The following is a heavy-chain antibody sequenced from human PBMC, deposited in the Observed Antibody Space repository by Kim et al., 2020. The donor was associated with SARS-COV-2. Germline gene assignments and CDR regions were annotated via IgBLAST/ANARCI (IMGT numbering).Heavy chain of an antibody. V-gene: IGHV4-59*01. Sequence: SETLSLTCTVSGGSISSYYWSWIRQPPGKGLEWIGYIYYSGSTNYNPSLKSRVTISVDTSKNQFSLKLSSVTAADTAVYYCARDRRGYSWAPYYYGMDVWGQGTTVTVSS. CDR3: ARDRRGYSWAPYYYGMDV. J-gene: IGHJ6*02. D-gene: IGHD5-18*01. CDR2: IYYSGST. CDR1: GGSISSYY.